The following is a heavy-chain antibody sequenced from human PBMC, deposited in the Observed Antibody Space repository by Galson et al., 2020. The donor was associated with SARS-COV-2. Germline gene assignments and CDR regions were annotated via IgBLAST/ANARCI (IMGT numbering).Heavy chain of an antibody. V-gene: IGHV1-18*01. CDR2: ISVYNGHT. J-gene: IGHJ6*02. CDR3: AREGVWGSLVIYYYYGMDV. D-gene: IGHD3-16*01. CDR1: GYTFTNHG. Sequence: ASVKVSCKASGYTFTNHGISWVRQAPGQGLEWMGYISVYNGHTTYALKFQGRVTMTTDTSTSTAYMELRSLRSDDTAVYYCAREGVWGSLVIYYYYGMDVWGQGTTVTVSS.